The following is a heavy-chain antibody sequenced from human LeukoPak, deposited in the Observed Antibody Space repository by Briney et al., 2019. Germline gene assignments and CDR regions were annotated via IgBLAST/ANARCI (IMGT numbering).Heavy chain of an antibody. CDR1: GFSFSTYP. J-gene: IGHJ3*02. V-gene: IGHV3-64*01. Sequence: GGSLRLSCAASGFSFSTYPMHWVRQAPGKGLEYVSAISSNGDSTYYANSVKDRFTISRDNSKNTLYPQMGSLNVEDMAVYFCAREGHSSGHCGAFDIWGQGTMVTVSS. CDR3: AREGHSSGHCGAFDI. CDR2: ISSNGDST. D-gene: IGHD6-19*01.